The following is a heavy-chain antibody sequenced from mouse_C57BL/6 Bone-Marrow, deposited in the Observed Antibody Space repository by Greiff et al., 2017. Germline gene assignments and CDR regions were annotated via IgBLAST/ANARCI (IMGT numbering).Heavy chain of an antibody. J-gene: IGHJ4*01. CDR1: GFSLTSYG. V-gene: IGHV2-2*01. Sequence: VQLQESGPGLVQPSQSLSITCTVSGFSLTSYGVHWVRQSPGKGLEWLGVIWSGGSTDYNAAFISRLSISKDNSKSQVFFKMNSLQADDTAIYYCARKELPYYYAMDYWGQGTSVTVSS. D-gene: IGHD1-1*01. CDR3: ARKELPYYYAMDY. CDR2: IWSGGST.